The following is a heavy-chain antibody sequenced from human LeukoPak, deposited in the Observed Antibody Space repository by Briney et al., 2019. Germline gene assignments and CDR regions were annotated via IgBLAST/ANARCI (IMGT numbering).Heavy chain of an antibody. Sequence: TSETLSLTCTVSGGSISSGDYYWSWIRQPPGKGLEWNAYMYYSGSTYYNPSLKSRVTMSADTSKNQLSLKLSSVTAADTAVYYCARPYYYDSRIDPWGQGILVTVSS. CDR1: GGSISSGDYY. CDR3: ARPYYYDSRIDP. J-gene: IGHJ5*02. CDR2: MYYSGST. V-gene: IGHV4-30-4*01. D-gene: IGHD3-22*01.